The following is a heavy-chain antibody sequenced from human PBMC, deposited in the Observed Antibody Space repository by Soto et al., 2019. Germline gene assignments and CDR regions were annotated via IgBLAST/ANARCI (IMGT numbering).Heavy chain of an antibody. CDR1: GFTFSLYG. CDR3: AKDGREYSSSSNVDY. Sequence: GGSLRLSCAASGFTFSLYGMPWVSRAPGKGLEWVAVISYDGSRKYYADSVKGRFTISRDNSKNTLNLEMSSPRDEDTAVYYCAKDGREYSSSSNVDYWGQGT. J-gene: IGHJ4*02. D-gene: IGHD6-6*01. V-gene: IGHV3-30*18. CDR2: ISYDGSRK.